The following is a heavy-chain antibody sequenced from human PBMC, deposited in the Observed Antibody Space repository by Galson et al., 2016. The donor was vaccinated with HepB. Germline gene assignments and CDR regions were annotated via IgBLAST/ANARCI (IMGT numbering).Heavy chain of an antibody. Sequence: SLRLSCAASGFTFSSYAMHWVRQASGRGLEWVSYISSSGSDIYYTESVRGRFTISRDNVDNSLYLQMNSLRGEDTAVYYCARGWRTYYRYFEHWGQGALVSVSS. CDR1: GFTFSSYA. CDR3: ARGWRTYYRYFEH. CDR2: ISSSGSDI. V-gene: IGHV3-21*05. J-gene: IGHJ1*01. D-gene: IGHD1-26*01.